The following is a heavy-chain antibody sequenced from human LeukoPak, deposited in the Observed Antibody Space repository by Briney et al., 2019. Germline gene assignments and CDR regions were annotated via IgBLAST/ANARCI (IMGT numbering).Heavy chain of an antibody. D-gene: IGHD6-25*01. Sequence: GGSLRLSCAASGFTFSSYWMTWVRQAPGKGLEWVANIKQDGSAKYTLDSVKGRFTISRDNAKNSLYLQMNSLRAEDTAIYYCARGRGSLDYWGQGALVTVSS. CDR3: ARGRGSLDY. CDR1: GFTFSSYW. CDR2: IKQDGSAK. J-gene: IGHJ4*02. V-gene: IGHV3-7*04.